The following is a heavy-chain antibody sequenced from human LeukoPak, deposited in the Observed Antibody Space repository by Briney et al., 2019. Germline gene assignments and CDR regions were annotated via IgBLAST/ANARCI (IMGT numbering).Heavy chain of an antibody. CDR2: INPSGGST. J-gene: IGHJ4*02. CDR3: ARDSQLGYCSSTSCYTGQDLDY. CDR1: GYTFTSYY. V-gene: IGHV1-46*01. D-gene: IGHD2-2*02. Sequence: ASVKVSCKASGYTFTSYYMHWVRQAPGQGLEWMGIINPSGGSTSYAQKFQGRVTMTRDMSTSTVYMELSSLRSEDTAVYYCARDSQLGYCSSTSCYTGQDLDYWGQGTLVNVSS.